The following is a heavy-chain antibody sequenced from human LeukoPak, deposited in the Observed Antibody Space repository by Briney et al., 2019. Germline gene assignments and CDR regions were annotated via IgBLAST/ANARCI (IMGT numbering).Heavy chain of an antibody. V-gene: IGHV1-69*05. CDR3: ARAVTMVRGEPFFDY. CDR2: IIPIFGTA. D-gene: IGHD3-10*01. CDR1: GGTFSSYA. Sequence: SVKVSCKASGGTFSSYAISWVRQAPGQGLEWMGGIIPIFGTANYAQKFQGRVTITTDESTSTAYMELSSLRSEDTAVYYCARAVTMVRGEPFFDYWGQGTLVTVSS. J-gene: IGHJ4*02.